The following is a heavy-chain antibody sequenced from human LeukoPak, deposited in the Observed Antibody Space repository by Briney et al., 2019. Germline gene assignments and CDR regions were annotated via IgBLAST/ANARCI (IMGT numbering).Heavy chain of an antibody. CDR2: IYTSGST. CDR1: GGSISSYY. J-gene: IGHJ3*02. Sequence: SETLSLTCTVSGGSISSYYWSWTRQPPGKGLEWIGYIYTSGSTNYNPSLKSRVTISVDTSKNQFSLKLSSVTAADTAVYYCARLLYDSSGYYWLWDAFDIWGQGTMVTVSS. D-gene: IGHD3-22*01. V-gene: IGHV4-4*09. CDR3: ARLLYDSSGYYWLWDAFDI.